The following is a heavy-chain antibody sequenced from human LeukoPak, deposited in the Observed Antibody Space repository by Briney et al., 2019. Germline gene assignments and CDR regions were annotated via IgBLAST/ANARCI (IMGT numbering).Heavy chain of an antibody. V-gene: IGHV3-48*03. CDR2: ISSSGSTI. CDR3: ARSPYCSGGSCYGPDAFDI. Sequence: PGGSLRLSCAASGFTFSSYEMNWVRQAPGKGLEWVSYISSSGSTIYYADSVKGRFTISGDNAKNSLYLQMNSLRAEDTAVYYCARSPYCSGGSCYGPDAFDIWGQGTMVTVSS. D-gene: IGHD2-15*01. CDR1: GFTFSSYE. J-gene: IGHJ3*02.